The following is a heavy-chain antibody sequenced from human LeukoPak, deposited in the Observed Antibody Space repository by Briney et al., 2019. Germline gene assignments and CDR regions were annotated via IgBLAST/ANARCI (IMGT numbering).Heavy chain of an antibody. V-gene: IGHV4-30-4*01. CDR2: IYYSRST. D-gene: IGHD6-13*01. CDR1: GGSISSGDYY. J-gene: IGHJ4*02. Sequence: SETLSLTCTVSGGSISSGDYYWSWIRQPPGKGLEWNGYIYYSRSTYYNPSVKSRLTISVNTSNNQYSLKLSSVTAADTAVYYCARNSSPNYYFDYWGQGTLVTVSS. CDR3: ARNSSPNYYFDY.